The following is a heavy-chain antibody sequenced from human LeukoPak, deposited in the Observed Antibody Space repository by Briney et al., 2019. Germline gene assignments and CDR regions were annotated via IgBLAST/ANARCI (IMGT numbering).Heavy chain of an antibody. V-gene: IGHV1-69*13. CDR1: GGTFSSYA. D-gene: IGHD3-22*01. Sequence: GASVKVSCKASGGTFSSYAISWVRQAPGQGLEWMGGIIPIFGTANYAQKFQGRVTITADESTSTAYMELSSLRSEDTAVYYCAREGYYYDSSGYGTFGYWGQGTLVTVSS. CDR3: AREGYYYDSSGYGTFGY. J-gene: IGHJ4*02. CDR2: IIPIFGTA.